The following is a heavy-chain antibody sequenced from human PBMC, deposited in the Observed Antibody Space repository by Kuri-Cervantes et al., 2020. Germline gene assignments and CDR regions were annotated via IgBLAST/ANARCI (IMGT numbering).Heavy chain of an antibody. J-gene: IGHJ6*03. Sequence: ETLSLTCGVSGLSITSGYYWGWIRQAPGKGLEWVSAISGSGGSTYYADSVKGRFTISRDNSKNTLYMQMNSLRAEDTAVYYCTRGGGSHSGHYYYMDVWGKGTTVTVSS. V-gene: IGHV3-23*01. CDR2: ISGSGGST. CDR3: TRGGGSHSGHYYYMDV. D-gene: IGHD1-26*01. CDR1: GLSITSGYY.